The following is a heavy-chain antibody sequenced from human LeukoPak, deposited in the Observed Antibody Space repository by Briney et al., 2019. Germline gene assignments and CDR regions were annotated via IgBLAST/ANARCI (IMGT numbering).Heavy chain of an antibody. Sequence: GGSLRLSCAASGFTFTSYAMTWVRQAPGKGLEWVSSISGTDDTTYYADSVKGRFTISRDNSKNTLFLQMNSLRAEDTAVYYCAKNTISGGHYQYYMDVWGKGTTVTISS. CDR1: GFTFTSYA. J-gene: IGHJ6*03. V-gene: IGHV3-23*01. CDR2: ISGTDDTT. CDR3: AKNTISGGHYQYYMDV. D-gene: IGHD3-16*02.